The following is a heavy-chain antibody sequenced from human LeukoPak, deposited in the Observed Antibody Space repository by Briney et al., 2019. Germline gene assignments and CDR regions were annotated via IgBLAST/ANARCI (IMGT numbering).Heavy chain of an antibody. Sequence: ASVKVSCKASGYIYTRYYMQWVRQAPGQRLGGMGWINPNRSGTNYAQKFHDRVTMTRDTSISTAYKALSRLRSDDTAMYYCARLQQLERDYFDYWGQGTLVTVSS. CDR1: GYIYTRYY. V-gene: IGHV1-2*02. D-gene: IGHD6-13*01. CDR2: INPNRSGT. CDR3: ARLQQLERDYFDY. J-gene: IGHJ4*02.